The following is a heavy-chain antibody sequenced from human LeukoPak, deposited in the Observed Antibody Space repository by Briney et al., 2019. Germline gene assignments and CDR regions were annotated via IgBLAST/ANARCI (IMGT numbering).Heavy chain of an antibody. CDR1: GYTFTSYT. D-gene: IGHD6-6*01. V-gene: IGHV1-18*01. Sequence: VASVKVSCKASGYTFTSYTITWVRQAPGQGLEWMGWISAYTGNTNYAQKFQGRVTMTTDTSTNTAYTELRSLRSDDTAVYYCARDRGSSSGWFDPWGQGTQVTVSS. J-gene: IGHJ5*02. CDR2: ISAYTGNT. CDR3: ARDRGSSSGWFDP.